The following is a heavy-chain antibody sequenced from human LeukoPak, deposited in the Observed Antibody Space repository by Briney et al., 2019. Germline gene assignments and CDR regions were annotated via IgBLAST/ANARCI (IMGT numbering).Heavy chain of an antibody. V-gene: IGHV5-51*01. CDR1: GYSFTSYW. CDR3: ARAREDYYDSSGCPTPFDP. Sequence: GESLKISCKGSGYSFTSYWSGWVRQMPGKGLEWMGITYPGDSDTRYSPSFQGQVTISADKSISTAYLQWSSLKASDTAMYYCARAREDYYDSSGCPTPFDPWGQATLVTVSS. J-gene: IGHJ5*02. D-gene: IGHD3-22*01. CDR2: TYPGDSDT.